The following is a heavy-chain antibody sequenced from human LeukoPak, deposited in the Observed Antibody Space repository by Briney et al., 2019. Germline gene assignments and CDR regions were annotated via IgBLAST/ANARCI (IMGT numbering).Heavy chain of an antibody. Sequence: ASVKVSFTVSGYTRTELSMHWVRQAPGKGLEWMGGFDPEDGETIYAQKFQGRVTMTEDTSTDTAYMELSSLRSEDTAVYYCATSVYGDYEGYFDYWGQGTLVTVSS. CDR3: ATSVYGDYEGYFDY. J-gene: IGHJ4*02. CDR1: GYTRTELS. CDR2: FDPEDGET. V-gene: IGHV1-24*01. D-gene: IGHD4-17*01.